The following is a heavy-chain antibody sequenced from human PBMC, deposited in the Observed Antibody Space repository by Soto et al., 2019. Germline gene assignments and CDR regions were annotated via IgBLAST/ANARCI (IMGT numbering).Heavy chain of an antibody. D-gene: IGHD1-1*01. CDR3: AKEFGWELQLSHPYSNAGMDV. CDR2: MSFDGSNK. V-gene: IGHV3-30*18. J-gene: IGHJ6*02. Sequence: VQLVESGGGVVQPGRSLRLSCAASGFTFRSYGMHWVRQAPGKGLEWVALMSFDGSNKYYADSVRGRFTISSDNSKSTLYLQMDILRPEDTAVYYCAKEFGWELQLSHPYSNAGMDVWGQGTTVTVSS. CDR1: GFTFRSYG.